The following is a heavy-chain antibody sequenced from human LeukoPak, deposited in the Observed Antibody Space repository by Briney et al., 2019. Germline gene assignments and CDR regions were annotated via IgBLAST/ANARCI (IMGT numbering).Heavy chain of an antibody. V-gene: IGHV3-23*01. CDR1: GFTFSSYA. CDR2: ISGSGGST. D-gene: IGHD6-13*01. J-gene: IGHJ4*02. CDR3: AKGHFPGYRLEAPLDY. Sequence: PGGSLRLSCAASGFTFSSYAMSWVRQAPGNGLEWVSAISGSGGSTYYADSVKGRFTISRDNSKNTLYLQMNSLRAEDTAVYYCAKGHFPGYRLEAPLDYWGQGTLVTVSS.